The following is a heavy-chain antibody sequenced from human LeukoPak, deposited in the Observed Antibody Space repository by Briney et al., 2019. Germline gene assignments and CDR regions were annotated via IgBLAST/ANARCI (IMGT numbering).Heavy chain of an antibody. CDR3: ARDLDRIAAVEGSYYYYMDV. V-gene: IGHV1-46*01. CDR1: GYTFTSYY. J-gene: IGHJ6*03. D-gene: IGHD6-13*01. Sequence: ASVKVSCKASGYTFTSYYMHWVRQAPGQGLEWMGIINPSGGSTSYAQKFQGRVTMTRDTSISTAYMELSRLRSDDTAVYYCARDLDRIAAVEGSYYYYMDVWGKGTTVTVSS. CDR2: INPSGGST.